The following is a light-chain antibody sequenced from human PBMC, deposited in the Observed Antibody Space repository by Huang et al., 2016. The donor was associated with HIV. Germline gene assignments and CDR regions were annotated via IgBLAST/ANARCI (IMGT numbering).Light chain of an antibody. CDR1: QDIGTS. Sequence: QLPQSPPSLFASVGDTIILSCRASQDIGTSLAWYQQKTGRAPKLLISGASTLQTGVPSRFSGDSAGTFFTLFITGLQPEDFATYYCQQLHTYPITFGQGTRLDIK. CDR2: GAS. J-gene: IGKJ5*01. V-gene: IGKV1-13*02. CDR3: QQLHTYPIT.